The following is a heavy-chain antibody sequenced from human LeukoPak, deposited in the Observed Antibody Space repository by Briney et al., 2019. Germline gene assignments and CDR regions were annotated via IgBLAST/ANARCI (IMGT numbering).Heavy chain of an antibody. V-gene: IGHV3-66*01. CDR1: GFAVSSKY. CDR2: IYLDGRA. D-gene: IGHD5-24*01. Sequence: PGGSLRLSCAASGFAVSSKYMNWVRQAPGPGLEWVTVIYLDGRADYADTVKGRFTIASNNSKNTVYLQMNSLKDEDTAVYYCARDAETSLANWGQGTLVTVSP. CDR3: ARDAETSLAN. J-gene: IGHJ4*02.